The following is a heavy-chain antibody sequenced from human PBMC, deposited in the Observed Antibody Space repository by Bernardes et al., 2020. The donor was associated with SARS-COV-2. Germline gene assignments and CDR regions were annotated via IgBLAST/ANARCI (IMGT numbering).Heavy chain of an antibody. Sequence: SETLSLTCAVSGYSISSGYYWAWIRQPPGRTLEWIGCIYRSGQTYYNPSLKSRVTISVDMSKNQLSLKLTSVTAADTAVYYCAGANWTSDYWDQGSLVTGTS. CDR2: IYRSGQT. D-gene: IGHD2-8*01. V-gene: IGHV4-38-2*01. CDR1: GYSISSGYY. J-gene: IGHJ4*02. CDR3: AGANWTSDY.